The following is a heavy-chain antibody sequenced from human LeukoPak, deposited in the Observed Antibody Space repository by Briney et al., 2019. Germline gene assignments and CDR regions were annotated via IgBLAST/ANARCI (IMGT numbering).Heavy chain of an antibody. CDR1: GFTFSNAW. D-gene: IGHD3-10*01. V-gene: IGHV3-15*01. CDR3: TTSYYYGSGSYYNG. J-gene: IGHJ4*02. CDR2: IKSKTDGGTT. Sequence: GGSLRLSCAASGFTFSNAWMSWVRQAPGKGLEWVGRIKSKTDGGTTDYAVPVKGRFTISRDDSKNTLYLQMNSLKTEDTAVYYCTTSYYYGSGSYYNGWGQGTLVTVSS.